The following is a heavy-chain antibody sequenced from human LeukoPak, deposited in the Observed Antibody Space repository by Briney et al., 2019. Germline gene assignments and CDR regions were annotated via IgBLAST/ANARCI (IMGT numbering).Heavy chain of an antibody. V-gene: IGHV3-7*01. J-gene: IGHJ2*01. CDR3: ARGYSYFDL. Sequence: GGSLRLSCAASGFTFNSYWMSWVRQAPGKGLEWVANIKQDGSEKYYVDSVKGRFTISIDNAKNSLYVQMNSLRAEDTAVYYCARGYSYFDLWGRGSLVTVSS. CDR2: IKQDGSEK. CDR1: GFTFNSYW.